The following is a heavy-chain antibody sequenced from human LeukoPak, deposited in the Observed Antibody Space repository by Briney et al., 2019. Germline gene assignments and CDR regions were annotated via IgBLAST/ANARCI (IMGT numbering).Heavy chain of an antibody. CDR3: ARGGWELLL. CDR1: GGSISSGSYY. CDR2: TYHSGST. D-gene: IGHD1-26*01. Sequence: SQTLSLTCTVSGGSISSGSYYWSWIRQSPGKGLEWIGETYHSGSTNYNSSLKSRVTISLDTSKNQFSLKLSSVTAADTAVYYCARGGWELLLWGQGTLVTVSS. J-gene: IGHJ4*02. V-gene: IGHV4-39*07.